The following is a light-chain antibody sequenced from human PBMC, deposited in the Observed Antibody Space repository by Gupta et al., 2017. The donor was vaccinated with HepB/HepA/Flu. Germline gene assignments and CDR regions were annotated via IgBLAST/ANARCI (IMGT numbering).Light chain of an antibody. J-gene: IGKJ4*01. CDR3: QQYDGRPPLT. CDR2: GSS. CDR1: QSVSSN. V-gene: IGKV3-15*01. Sequence: ETLMTQSPATLSVSPGGRVTLSCRVSQSVSSNLAWYQKKPGQAPRLLIYGSSTRATGIPARFSGSGSGTEFTLTISSLQSEDFAVYYCQQYDGRPPLTFGGGTKVEIK.